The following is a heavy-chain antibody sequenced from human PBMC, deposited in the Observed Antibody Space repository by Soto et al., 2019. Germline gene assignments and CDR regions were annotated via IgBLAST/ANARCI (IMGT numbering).Heavy chain of an antibody. CDR3: ARDLRYYGSGSYSTTLYYYYGMDV. D-gene: IGHD3-10*01. CDR1: GYTFTGYY. Sequence: QVQLVQSGAEVKKPGASVKVSCKASGYTFTGYYMHWVRQAPGQGLEWMGWINPNSGGTNYAQKFQGWVPMTRDTSISTAYMELSRLRSDDTAVYYCARDLRYYGSGSYSTTLYYYYGMDVWGQGTTVTVSS. J-gene: IGHJ6*02. CDR2: INPNSGGT. V-gene: IGHV1-2*04.